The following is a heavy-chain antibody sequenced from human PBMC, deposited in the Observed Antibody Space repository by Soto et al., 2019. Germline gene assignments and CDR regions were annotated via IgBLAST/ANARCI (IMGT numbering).Heavy chain of an antibody. V-gene: IGHV3-9*01. CDR3: AKDRFADYGDDGIQGFRGIPSRTQDACDI. CDR1: GFTFDDYA. J-gene: IGHJ3*02. D-gene: IGHD4-17*01. CDR2: ISWNSGSI. Sequence: EVQLVESGGGLGQPGRSLRLSCAASGFTFDDYAMHWVRQAPGKGLEWVSGISWNSGSIGYADSVKGRFTISRDNAKNSLYLQMNSLRAEDTALYYCAKDRFADYGDDGIQGFRGIPSRTQDACDIWGQGTMVTVSS.